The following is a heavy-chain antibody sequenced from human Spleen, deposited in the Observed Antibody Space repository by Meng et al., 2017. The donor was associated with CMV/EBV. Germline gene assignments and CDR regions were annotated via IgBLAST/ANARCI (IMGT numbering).Heavy chain of an antibody. Sequence: GESLKISCAASGFTFDDHGMNWVRQVPGKGLEWVSGIRWNGETTGSTESVEGRFTISRDNAKNSLYLQMNSLRAEDTALYYCARAVGPTIVDALDIWGPGTLVTVSS. CDR3: ARAVGPTIVDALDI. D-gene: IGHD1-26*01. CDR2: IRWNGETT. J-gene: IGHJ3*02. V-gene: IGHV3-20*04. CDR1: GFTFDDHG.